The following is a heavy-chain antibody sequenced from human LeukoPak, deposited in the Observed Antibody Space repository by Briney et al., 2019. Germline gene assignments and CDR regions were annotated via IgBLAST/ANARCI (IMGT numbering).Heavy chain of an antibody. Sequence: ASVKVSCKASGYTFTGYYMHWVRQAPGQGLEWMGWISAYNGNTNYAQKLQGRVTMTTDTSTSTAYMELRSLRSDDTAVYYCARSFGGSYYFGYWGQGTLVTVSS. D-gene: IGHD3-16*01. CDR2: ISAYNGNT. CDR1: GYTFTGYY. CDR3: ARSFGGSYYFGY. J-gene: IGHJ4*02. V-gene: IGHV1-18*04.